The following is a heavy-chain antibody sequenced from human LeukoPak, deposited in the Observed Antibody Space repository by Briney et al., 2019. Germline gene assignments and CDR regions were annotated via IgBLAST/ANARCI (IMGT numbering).Heavy chain of an antibody. CDR1: GGSISSSSYY. Sequence: SETLSLTCTVSGGSISSSSYYWGWIRQPPGKGLEWIGSIYYSGTTYYNPSLKSRVTISVDTSKNQFSLKLSSVTAADTAVYYCARDGPLYGSGKRFDYWGQGTLVTVSS. D-gene: IGHD3-10*01. J-gene: IGHJ4*02. CDR3: ARDGPLYGSGKRFDY. CDR2: IYYSGTT. V-gene: IGHV4-39*07.